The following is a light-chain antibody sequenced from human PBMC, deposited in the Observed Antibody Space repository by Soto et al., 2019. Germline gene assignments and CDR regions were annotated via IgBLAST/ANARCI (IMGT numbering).Light chain of an antibody. CDR1: QSVSSD. Sequence: EIVLTQSPATLSLSPGERATLSCRASQSVSSDLAWFQQKPGQAPRLLIYDASNRASGTPARFSGSGSGTDFTLTISSLEPEDFAVYYCQQRSKWPRTFGQGTKVEI. CDR2: DAS. CDR3: QQRSKWPRT. V-gene: IGKV3-11*01. J-gene: IGKJ1*01.